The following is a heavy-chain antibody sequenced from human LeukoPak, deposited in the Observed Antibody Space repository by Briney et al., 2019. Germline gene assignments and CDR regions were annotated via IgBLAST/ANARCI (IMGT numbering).Heavy chain of an antibody. V-gene: IGHV4-39*01. Sequence: SETLSLTCTVSGGSISSSSYYWGWIRQPPGEGLEWIGSIYYSGSTYYNPSLKSRVTISVDTSKNQFSLKLSSVTAADTAVYYCARQPAGIVATILAEGGYNWFDPWGQGTLVTVSS. CDR3: ARQPAGIVATILAEGGYNWFDP. CDR2: IYYSGST. CDR1: GGSISSSSYY. D-gene: IGHD5-12*01. J-gene: IGHJ5*02.